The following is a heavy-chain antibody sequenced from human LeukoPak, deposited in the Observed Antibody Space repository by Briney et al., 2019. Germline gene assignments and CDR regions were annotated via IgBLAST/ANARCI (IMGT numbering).Heavy chain of an antibody. Sequence: PSETLSLTCAVYGGSFSGYYWSWIRQPPGKGLEWIGEINHSGSTNYHPSLKSRVTISVDTSKNQFSLKLSSVTAADTAVYYCARGRFRLVGATTRDPGGRGFDYWGQGTLVTVSS. V-gene: IGHV4-34*01. D-gene: IGHD1-26*01. J-gene: IGHJ4*02. CDR1: GGSFSGYY. CDR3: ARGRFRLVGATTRDPGGRGFDY. CDR2: INHSGST.